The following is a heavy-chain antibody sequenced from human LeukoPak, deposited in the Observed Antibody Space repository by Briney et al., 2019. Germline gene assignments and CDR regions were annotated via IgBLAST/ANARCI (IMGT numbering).Heavy chain of an antibody. CDR2: ISSSGSTI. CDR1: GFTFSSYE. CDR3: VRLPGIVVVVAAENWFDT. V-gene: IGHV3-48*03. D-gene: IGHD2-15*01. Sequence: GGSLRLSCAASGFTFSSYEMNWVRQAPGKGLEWVSYISSSGSTIYYADSVKGRFTISRDNTKNALYLQMNSLRAEDTAVYYCVRLPGIVVVVAAENWFDTWGQGTLVTVSS. J-gene: IGHJ5*02.